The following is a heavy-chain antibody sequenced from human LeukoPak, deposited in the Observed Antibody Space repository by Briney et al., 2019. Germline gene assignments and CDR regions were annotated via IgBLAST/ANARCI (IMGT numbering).Heavy chain of an antibody. CDR2: IGRSSEYM. Sequence: GGSLRLSCAASGFTFRNYNMNWVRQSPGKGLEWVSSIGRSSEYMHYADSVKGRFTISRDNAKNSLYLQMNSLRAEDTAVYYCARERTWTDAFDIWGQGTMVTVSS. CDR1: GFTFRNYN. CDR3: ARERTWTDAFDI. D-gene: IGHD3/OR15-3a*01. V-gene: IGHV3-21*01. J-gene: IGHJ3*02.